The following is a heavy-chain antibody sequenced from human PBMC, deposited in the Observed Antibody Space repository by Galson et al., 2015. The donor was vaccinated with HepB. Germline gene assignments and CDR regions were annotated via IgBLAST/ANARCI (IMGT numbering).Heavy chain of an antibody. Sequence: SLRLSCAASGFTFNYHAMNWVRQAPGKGLEWVASISGSGGSTYYADSVKGRFTVSRDSSLDTVDLQMDSLRVDDTAVYYCAKDYLPYYDRWGSYSDLYYFDYWGQGTLVTVSS. CDR1: GFTFNYHA. V-gene: IGHV3-23*01. CDR2: ISGSGGST. J-gene: IGHJ4*02. D-gene: IGHD3-22*01. CDR3: AKDYLPYYDRWGSYSDLYYFDY.